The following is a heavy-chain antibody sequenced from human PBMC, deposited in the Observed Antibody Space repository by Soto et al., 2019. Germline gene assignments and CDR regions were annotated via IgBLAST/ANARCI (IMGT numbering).Heavy chain of an antibody. J-gene: IGHJ5*02. CDR1: GYSFTSYW. Sequence: PGESLKISCKGSGYSFTSYWIGWVRQMPGKGLEWMGIIYPGDSDTRYSPSFQGQVTISADKSISTAYLQWSSLRSDDTAIYYCARSSGGNFGIIIEGSNWFDPWGQETLVTVSS. CDR2: IYPGDSDT. CDR3: ARSSGGNFGIIIEGSNWFDP. V-gene: IGHV5-51*01. D-gene: IGHD3-3*01.